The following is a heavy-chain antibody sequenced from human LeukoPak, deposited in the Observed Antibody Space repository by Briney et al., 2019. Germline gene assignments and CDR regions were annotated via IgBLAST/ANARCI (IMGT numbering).Heavy chain of an antibody. CDR1: GFTFSSYA. CDR2: ISGSGGST. V-gene: IGHV3-23*01. Sequence: GGSLRLSCAASGFTFSSYAMSWVRQAPGKGLEWVSAISGSGGSTYYADSVKGRFAISRDNSQNTLHLQMNILRVEDTAVYYCAKGTGEWLLSNFDYWGQGTLVTVSS. J-gene: IGHJ4*02. CDR3: AKGTGEWLLSNFDY. D-gene: IGHD3-3*01.